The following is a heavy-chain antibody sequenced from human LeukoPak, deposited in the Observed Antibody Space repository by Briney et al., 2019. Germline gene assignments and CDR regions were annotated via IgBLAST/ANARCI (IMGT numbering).Heavy chain of an antibody. CDR2: IRSSSSYI. J-gene: IGHJ4*02. CDR3: ARGGGGAYDSSGYYYNPFDY. CDR1: GFTFSSYS. V-gene: IGHV3-21*04. D-gene: IGHD3-22*01. Sequence: GGSLRLSCAASGFTFSSYSMNWVRQAPGKGVEWVSPIRSSSSYIYYADSVKGRSTIPRDNAKNSLYLQMNSLRAEDTALYYCARGGGGAYDSSGYYYNPFDYWGQGTLVTVSS.